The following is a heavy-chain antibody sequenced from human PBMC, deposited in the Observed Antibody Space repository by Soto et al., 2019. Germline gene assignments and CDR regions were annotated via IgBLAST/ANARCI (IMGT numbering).Heavy chain of an antibody. J-gene: IGHJ3*01. Sequence: QVQLVESGGGVVQPGRSLRLSCAASGFTFSSYGMHWVGQAPGKGLEWVAIISFDGSNKYHADSVKGRFTISRDNSKNTLYLQMNRLRAEDTAVYYCAKQMYPSRSSHALNVWGQGTMVTMSS. CDR2: ISFDGSNK. CDR1: GFTFSSYG. CDR3: AKQMYPSRSSHALNV. D-gene: IGHD2-2*01. V-gene: IGHV3-30*18.